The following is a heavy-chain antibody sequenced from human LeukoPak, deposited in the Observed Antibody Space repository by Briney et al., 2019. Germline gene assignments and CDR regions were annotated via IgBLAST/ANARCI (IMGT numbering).Heavy chain of an antibody. J-gene: IGHJ3*02. CDR2: IYYSGST. D-gene: IGHD3-22*01. Sequence: PETLSLTCTVSGGSISSYYWSWIRQPPGKGLEWIGYIYYSGSTNYNPSLKSRVTISVDTSKNQFSLKLSSVTAADTAVYYCARGYYDSSGYYYHAFDIWGQGTMVTVSS. V-gene: IGHV4-59*01. CDR3: ARGYYDSSGYYYHAFDI. CDR1: GGSISSYY.